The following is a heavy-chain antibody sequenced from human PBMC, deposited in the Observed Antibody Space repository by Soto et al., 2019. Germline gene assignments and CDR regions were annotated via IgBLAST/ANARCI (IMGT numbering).Heavy chain of an antibody. J-gene: IGHJ5*02. Sequence: ASVKVSCKASGGTFSGYAISWVRQAPGQGLEWMGGIIPIFGTANYAQKFQGRVTITADESTSTAYMELSSLRSEDTAVYYCARGGPRVYCSGGSSYTPTQNWLDPWGQGTLVTVSS. CDR3: ARGGPRVYCSGGSSYTPTQNWLDP. D-gene: IGHD2-15*01. CDR1: GGTFSGYA. V-gene: IGHV1-69*13. CDR2: IIPIFGTA.